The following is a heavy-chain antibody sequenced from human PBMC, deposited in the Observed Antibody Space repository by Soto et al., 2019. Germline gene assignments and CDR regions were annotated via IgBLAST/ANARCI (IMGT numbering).Heavy chain of an antibody. CDR1: GGTFNSHT. V-gene: IGHV1-69*04. J-gene: IGHJ4*02. D-gene: IGHD5-18*01. CDR3: ARDLGYSYGTGDY. CDR2: IITILGIA. Sequence: SVKVSCKASGGTFNSHTISWVRQAPGQRQEWMGRIITILGIANYAQKFQGRVTITADKSTSTAYMELSSLRSEDMAVYYCARDLGYSYGTGDYWGQGTLVTVSS.